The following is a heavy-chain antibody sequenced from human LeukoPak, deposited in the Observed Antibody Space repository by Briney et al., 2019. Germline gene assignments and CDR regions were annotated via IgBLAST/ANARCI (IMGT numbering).Heavy chain of an antibody. V-gene: IGHV4-34*01. D-gene: IGHD2-2*02. CDR3: ARRGGYCSSTSCYTVRNWFDP. J-gene: IGHJ5*02. Sequence: SETLSLTCAVYGGSFSGYYWSWIRQPPGKGLEWIGEINHSGSTNYNPSLKSRVTISVDTSKNQFSLKLSSVTAADTAVYYCARRGGYCSSTSCYTVRNWFDPWGQGTLVTVSS. CDR1: GGSFSGYY. CDR2: INHSGST.